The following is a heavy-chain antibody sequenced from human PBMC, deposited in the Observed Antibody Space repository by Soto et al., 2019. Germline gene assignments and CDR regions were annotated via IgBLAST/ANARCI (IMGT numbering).Heavy chain of an antibody. D-gene: IGHD3-3*01. J-gene: IGHJ4*02. Sequence: SVKVSCKASGFTFTSSAVQWVRQARGQRLEWIGWIVVGSGNTNYAQKFQERVTITRDMSTSTAYMELSSLRSEDTAVYYCAAGDYGFWSGYYDPFDYWGQGTLLNVS. CDR2: IVVGSGNT. CDR3: AAGDYGFWSGYYDPFDY. CDR1: GFTFTSSA. V-gene: IGHV1-58*01.